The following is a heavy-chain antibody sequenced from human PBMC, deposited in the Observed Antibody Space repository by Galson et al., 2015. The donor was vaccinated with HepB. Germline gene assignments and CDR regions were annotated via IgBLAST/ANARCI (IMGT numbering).Heavy chain of an antibody. D-gene: IGHD2-15*01. J-gene: IGHJ4*02. V-gene: IGHV3-23*01. CDR2: ITSSGGNS. CDR3: AKDGIMVANNPYHFHY. Sequence: SLRLSCAASGFSFTRYAMTWVRQAPGKGLEWVSSITSSGGNSYDTDSVKGRFTVSRDNSKNTLLLQLNSLRAEDTAMYFCAKDGIMVANNPYHFHYWGQGTLVTVSS. CDR1: GFSFTRYA.